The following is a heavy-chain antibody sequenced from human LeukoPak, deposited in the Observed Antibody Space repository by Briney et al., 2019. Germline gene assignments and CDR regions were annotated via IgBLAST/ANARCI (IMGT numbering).Heavy chain of an antibody. D-gene: IGHD3-9*01. CDR3: AREGILTGHYNNGPYYFDY. Sequence: EASVKVSCKASGGTFSSYAISWVRQAPGQGLEWMGGIIPIFGTANYAQKFQGRVTITADESTSTAYMELSSLRSEDTAVYYCAREGILTGHYNNGPYYFDYWGQGTLVTVSS. V-gene: IGHV1-69*13. J-gene: IGHJ4*02. CDR1: GGTFSSYA. CDR2: IIPIFGTA.